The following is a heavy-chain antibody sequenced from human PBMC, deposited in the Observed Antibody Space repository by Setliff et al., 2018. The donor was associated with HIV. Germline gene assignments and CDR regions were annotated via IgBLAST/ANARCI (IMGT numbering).Heavy chain of an antibody. CDR2: VDTGSKKT. CDR3: AAFNSERYF. V-gene: IGHV1-69-2*01. CDR1: GDRFTAYL. Sequence: GASVKVSCKASGDRFTAYLLNWVKQAPGKGFEWMGRVDTGSKKTVYAAKFKDRVTMTSGTSADTAYLEVRGLTSEDTAVYYCAAFNSERYFWGHGTLVTVSS. D-gene: IGHD3-10*01. J-gene: IGHJ4*01.